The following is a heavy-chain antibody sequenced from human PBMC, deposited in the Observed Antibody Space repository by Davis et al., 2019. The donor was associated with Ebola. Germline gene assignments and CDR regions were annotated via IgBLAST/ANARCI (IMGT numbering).Heavy chain of an antibody. V-gene: IGHV3-11*06. CDR1: GSTFSDYY. D-gene: IGHD5-18*01. J-gene: IGHJ6*02. Sequence: PGGSLRLSCAASGSTFSDYYMSWIRQAPGKGLEWVSYISSSSSYTNYADSVKGRFTISRDNAKNSLYLQMNSLRAEDTAVYYCARVTGYGNTGYYYGMDVWGQGTTVTVSS. CDR2: ISSSSSYT. CDR3: ARVTGYGNTGYYYGMDV.